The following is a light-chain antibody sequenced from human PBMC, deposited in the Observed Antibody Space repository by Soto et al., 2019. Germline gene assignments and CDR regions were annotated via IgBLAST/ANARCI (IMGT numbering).Light chain of an antibody. CDR1: HDICVX. CDR2: DAS. Sequence: DIQMTQSPSSLSASVGDGVTITCHSIHDICVXLNWYQQKPGKAPKLLIYDASTLPRGVPSRFSGSGSGTKFTLTIASLQPDDFATYYCQQYETFSGTFGPGTKVDIK. CDR3: QQYETFSGT. V-gene: IGKV1-5*01. J-gene: IGKJ1*01.